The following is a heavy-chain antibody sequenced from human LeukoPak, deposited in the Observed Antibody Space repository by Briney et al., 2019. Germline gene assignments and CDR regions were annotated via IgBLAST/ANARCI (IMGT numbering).Heavy chain of an antibody. CDR1: GFTFSSYA. CDR3: AKDLGGKPYLYYGWDV. V-gene: IGHV3-23*01. CDR2: ISGGGGGT. D-gene: IGHD2/OR15-2a*01. Sequence: AGGSLRLSCAASGFTFSSYAMSWVRQAPGKGLEWVSAISGGGGGTFYADSVKGRFTISRDNSKNTLYLEVNSLRAEDTAVYYCAKDLGGKPYLYYGWDVWGQGNTVTVS. J-gene: IGHJ6*02.